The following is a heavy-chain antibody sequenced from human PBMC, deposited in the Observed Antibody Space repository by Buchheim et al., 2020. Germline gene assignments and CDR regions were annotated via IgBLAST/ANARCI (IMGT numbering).Heavy chain of an antibody. D-gene: IGHD6-6*01. CDR1: GFTFSSYA. CDR2: ISGSGDST. V-gene: IGHV3-23*01. Sequence: EVQLLESGGGLIQPGGSLRLSCAASGFTFSSYAMSWVRQAPGKGLEWVSAISGSGDSTYYAAAVKGRFTISRGNSKNTLYLQLHSLRAEDTAVYYCAKATDSSSSSYYYYMDVWGKGTT. CDR3: AKATDSSSSSYYYYMDV. J-gene: IGHJ6*03.